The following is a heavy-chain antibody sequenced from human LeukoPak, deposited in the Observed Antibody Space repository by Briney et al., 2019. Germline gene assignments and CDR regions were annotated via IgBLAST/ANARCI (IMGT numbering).Heavy chain of an antibody. Sequence: GRSLRLSCAASGFTFDDYAMHWVRQAPGKGLEWVSGISWNSGSIGYADSVKGRLTISRDNAKNSLYLQMNSLRAEDTALYYCAKDRNAYYYYGMDVWGQGTTVTVSS. CDR2: ISWNSGSI. V-gene: IGHV3-9*01. CDR1: GFTFDDYA. J-gene: IGHJ6*02. CDR3: AKDRNAYYYYGMDV.